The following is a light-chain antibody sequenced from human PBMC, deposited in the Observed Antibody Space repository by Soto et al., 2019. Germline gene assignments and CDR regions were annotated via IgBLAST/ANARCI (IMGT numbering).Light chain of an antibody. CDR2: GAS. CDR3: QQYGRSAYT. CDR1: QSISSTY. J-gene: IGKJ2*01. V-gene: IGKV3-20*01. Sequence: IGWTQSPGTLSLSPGERATLSCRASQSISSTYLAWYQQKPGQAPSLLIYGASSRATGIPDRFSGSGSETDFTITISRLEPEDFAVYYCQQYGRSAYTFGQGTKLEIK.